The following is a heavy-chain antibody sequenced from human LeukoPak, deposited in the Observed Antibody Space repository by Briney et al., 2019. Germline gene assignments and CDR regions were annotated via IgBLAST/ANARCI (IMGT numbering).Heavy chain of an antibody. Sequence: GGSLRLSCAASGFTVSSDYMSWVRQAPGKGLEWVSLIYAGGSTYYADSVKGRFTISRDNARNSLYLQMNSLRAEDTAVYYCARALVVPRRAGAFDIWGLGTLVTVSS. D-gene: IGHD5-12*01. CDR1: GFTVSSDY. J-gene: IGHJ3*02. CDR2: IYAGGST. CDR3: ARALVVPRRAGAFDI. V-gene: IGHV3-53*01.